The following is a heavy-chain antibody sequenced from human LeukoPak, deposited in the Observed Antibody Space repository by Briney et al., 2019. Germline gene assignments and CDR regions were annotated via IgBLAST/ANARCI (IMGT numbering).Heavy chain of an antibody. V-gene: IGHV3-7*01. J-gene: IGHJ6*03. CDR1: GFPFSGYY. CDR2: IKGDGSVQ. CDR3: VGQLLRAV. D-gene: IGHD2-2*01. Sequence: WGSLRLPCTASGFPFSGYYISWVRQAPGTGLEWLANIKGDGSVQDYVDSVKGRFTISRDNAKNSLYLQLNNLRVDDTAVYYCVGQLLRAVWGKGTTVTVSS.